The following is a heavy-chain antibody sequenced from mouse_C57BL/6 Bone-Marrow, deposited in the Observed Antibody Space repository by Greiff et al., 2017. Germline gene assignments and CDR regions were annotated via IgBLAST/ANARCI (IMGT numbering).Heavy chain of an antibody. J-gene: IGHJ1*03. CDR3: ARDSYGSNDGVYYFDV. CDR2: IFPSIGRT. V-gene: IGHV15-2*01. Sequence: VQLQQSGSELRRPGSSVKLSCKEFDSEVFPISDMCWVRQKPGHGFEWIGGIFPSIGRTIYGEKFEDKATLDADTLSNTAYLELNSLTSEDSAIYYCARDSYGSNDGVYYFDVRGTGALVTVSS. CDR1: DSEVFPISD. D-gene: IGHD1-1*01.